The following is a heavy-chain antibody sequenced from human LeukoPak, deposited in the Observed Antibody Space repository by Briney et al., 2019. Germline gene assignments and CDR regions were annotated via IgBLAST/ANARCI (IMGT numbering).Heavy chain of an antibody. J-gene: IGHJ5*02. CDR2: IRYDGSNK. CDR1: GFTFSSYG. D-gene: IGHD6-6*01. CDR3: ARGSVAGRQRAPPKEWFDP. Sequence: GGSLRLSCAASGFTFSSYGMHWVRQAPGRGLGWVAFIRYDGSNKYYADSVKGRFTISRDNAKNSLYLQMNSLRGDDTAVYYCARGSVAGRQRAPPKEWFDPWGQGTLVTVSS. V-gene: IGHV3-30*02.